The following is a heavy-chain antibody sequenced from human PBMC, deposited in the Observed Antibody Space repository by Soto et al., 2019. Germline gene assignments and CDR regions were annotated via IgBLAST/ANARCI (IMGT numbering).Heavy chain of an antibody. D-gene: IGHD3-3*01. J-gene: IGHJ4*02. Sequence: QVQLVQSGAEVKKPGASVKVSCKASGYTFTRHYMHWVRQAPGQGLEWMGIINPSSGSISHAQKFQGRVTMTRDTSTGTVYMERSSLRSEDTAVYYCTRGLERYYFDYWGQGTLVTVSS. V-gene: IGHV1-46*01. CDR1: GYTFTRHY. CDR2: INPSSGSI. CDR3: TRGLERYYFDY.